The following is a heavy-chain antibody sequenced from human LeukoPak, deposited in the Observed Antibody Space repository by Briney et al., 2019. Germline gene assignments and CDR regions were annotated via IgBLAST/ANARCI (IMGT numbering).Heavy chain of an antibody. Sequence: VASVKVSCKASGYTFTSYGISWVRQAPGQGLEWMGWISAYNGNTNYAQKFQGRVTITRNTSISTAYMELSSLRSEDTAVYYCARGMQLPDYWGQGTLVTVSS. CDR1: GYTFTSYG. CDR3: ARGMQLPDY. CDR2: ISAYNGNT. V-gene: IGHV1-18*01. J-gene: IGHJ4*02. D-gene: IGHD1-7*01.